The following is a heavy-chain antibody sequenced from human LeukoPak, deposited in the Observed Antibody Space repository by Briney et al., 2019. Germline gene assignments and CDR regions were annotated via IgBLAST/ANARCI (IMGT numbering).Heavy chain of an antibody. CDR1: GFTFSNAW. V-gene: IGHV3-15*01. Sequence: GGSLRLSCAASGFTFSNAWMSWVRQALGKGLEWVGRIKSKTDGGTTDYAAPVKGRFTISRDDSKNTLYLQMNSLKTEDTAVYYCTTDSPYSSGWYDYYYYMDVWGKGTTVTISS. D-gene: IGHD6-19*01. J-gene: IGHJ6*03. CDR2: IKSKTDGGTT. CDR3: TTDSPYSSGWYDYYYYMDV.